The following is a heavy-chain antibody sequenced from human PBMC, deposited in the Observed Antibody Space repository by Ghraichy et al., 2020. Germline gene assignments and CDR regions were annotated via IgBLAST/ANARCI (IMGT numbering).Heavy chain of an antibody. Sequence: GGSLRLSCAASGFTFSSYSMNWVRQAPGKGLEWVSSISSSSSYIYYADSVKGRFTISRDNAKNSLYLQMNSLRAEDTAVYYCARDGFRGYSGYRPYYYYYGMDVWGQGTTVTVSS. CDR1: GFTFSSYS. CDR3: ARDGFRGYSGYRPYYYYYGMDV. D-gene: IGHD5-12*01. J-gene: IGHJ6*02. V-gene: IGHV3-21*01. CDR2: ISSSSSYI.